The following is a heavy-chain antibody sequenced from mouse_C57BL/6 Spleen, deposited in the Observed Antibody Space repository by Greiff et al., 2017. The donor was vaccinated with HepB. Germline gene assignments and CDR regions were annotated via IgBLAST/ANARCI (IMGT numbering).Heavy chain of an antibody. CDR1: GYTFTSYW. CDR2: IDPNSGGT. J-gene: IGHJ2*01. D-gene: IGHD1-1*01. Sequence: VQLQQSGAELVKPGASVKLSCKASGYTFTSYWMHWVKQRPGRGLEWIGRIDPNSGGTKYNEKFKSKATLTVDKPSSTAYMQLSSLTSEDSAVYYCARYPPITTVVEGGFDYWGQGTTLTVSS. V-gene: IGHV1-72*01. CDR3: ARYPPITTVVEGGFDY.